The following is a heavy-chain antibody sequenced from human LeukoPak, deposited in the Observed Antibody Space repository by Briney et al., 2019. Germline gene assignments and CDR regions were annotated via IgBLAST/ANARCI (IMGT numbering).Heavy chain of an antibody. Sequence: GSLRLSCAASGFTFSSYEMNWVRQAPGKGLEWIGEINHSGSINYNSSLKSRVTISVDTSKNQFSLKLSSVTAADTAVYYCARDYNPEGSYYLAHYYYYMDVWGKGTTVTVSS. CDR3: ARDYNPEGSYYLAHYYYYMDV. J-gene: IGHJ6*03. D-gene: IGHD3-10*01. CDR1: GFTFSSYE. CDR2: INHSGSI. V-gene: IGHV4-34*01.